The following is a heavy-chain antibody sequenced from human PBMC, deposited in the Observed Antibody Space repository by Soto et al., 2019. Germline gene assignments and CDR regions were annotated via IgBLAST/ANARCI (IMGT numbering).Heavy chain of an antibody. CDR2: ISGSGETT. CDR3: ARARLYDASGYYFYFYGIDV. V-gene: IGHV3-23*01. Sequence: PGGSLRLSCAASGFTFSNAAMSWVRQAPGKGLEWVSAISGSGETTYYADSVKGRFTISRDNSKNTLNLQMNGLRAEDTAVYYCARARLYDASGYYFYFYGIDVWGQGTTVTVSS. CDR1: GFTFSNAA. J-gene: IGHJ6*02. D-gene: IGHD3-22*01.